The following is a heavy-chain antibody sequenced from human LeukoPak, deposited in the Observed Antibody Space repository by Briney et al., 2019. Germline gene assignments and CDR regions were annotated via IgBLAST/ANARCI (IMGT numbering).Heavy chain of an antibody. J-gene: IGHJ4*02. CDR1: GYTFTSYD. CDR3: ARGPPNWGYDY. V-gene: IGHV1-8*01. Sequence: AAVKVSCKASGYTFTSYDFNWVRQATGQRPEWMGRMSPNSGDTGYAQKFQDRVTMTRNTSISTAYMELSSLRSDDTAVYYCARGPPNWGYDYWGPGTLVTVSS. D-gene: IGHD7-27*01. CDR2: MSPNSGDT.